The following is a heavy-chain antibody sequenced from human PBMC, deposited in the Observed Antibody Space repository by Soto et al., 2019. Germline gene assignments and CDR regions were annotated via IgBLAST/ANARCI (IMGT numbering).Heavy chain of an antibody. J-gene: IGHJ5*02. V-gene: IGHV1-18*04. D-gene: IGHD3-3*01. CDR2: ISSYNGNT. Sequence: QVQLVQSGAEVKKPGASVKVSCKASGYTFTSYGISWVRQAPGQGLEWMGWISSYNGNTNYAQKLQGRVTMNTDTSTSTAYVELRSLRSDDTAVYYCARDTLIGNYDFWSGYPTYNWFDPWGQGTLVTVSS. CDR1: GYTFTSYG. CDR3: ARDTLIGNYDFWSGYPTYNWFDP.